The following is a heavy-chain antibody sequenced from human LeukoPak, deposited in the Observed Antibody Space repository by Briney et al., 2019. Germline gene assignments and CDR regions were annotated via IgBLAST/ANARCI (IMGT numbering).Heavy chain of an antibody. J-gene: IGHJ3*02. V-gene: IGHV3-7*01. CDR1: GFTFSSYW. D-gene: IGHD2-21*02. CDR2: IKQDGSEK. Sequence: PPGGSLRLSCAASGFTFSSYWMNWVRQAPGKGLEWVANIKQDGSEKYYVDSMKGRFTISRDNAKNSLYLQMNSLRADDTAVYYCARGDSSAFDIWGQGTMVTVSS. CDR3: ARGDSSAFDI.